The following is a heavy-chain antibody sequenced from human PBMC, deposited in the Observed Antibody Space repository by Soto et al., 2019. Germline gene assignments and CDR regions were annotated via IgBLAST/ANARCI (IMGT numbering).Heavy chain of an antibody. CDR2: IYYSGST. CDR3: ARQNDGGLGTNYYMDV. D-gene: IGHD3-16*01. J-gene: IGHJ6*03. V-gene: IGHV4-59*08. CDR1: GGSISSYY. Sequence: SETLSLTCTVSGGSISSYYWSWIRQPPGKGLEWIGYIYYSGSTNYNPSLKSRVTISVDTSKNQFSLKLSSVTAADTAVYYCARQNDGGLGTNYYMDVWGKGTTVTVSS.